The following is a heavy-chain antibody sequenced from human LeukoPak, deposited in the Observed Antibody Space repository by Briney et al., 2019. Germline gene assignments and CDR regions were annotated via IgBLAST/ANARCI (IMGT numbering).Heavy chain of an antibody. Sequence: TGGSLRLSCAAPGFTFSSYAMSWVRQAPGKGLEWVSAISGSGGSTYYADSVKGRFSVSRDNSKNTLYLQMNSLRAEDTAVYYCAKGKGLGFAGNYYYYYMDVWGKGTTVTVSS. CDR3: AKGKGLGFAGNYYYYYMDV. D-gene: IGHD3-10*01. CDR2: ISGSGGST. J-gene: IGHJ6*03. V-gene: IGHV3-23*01. CDR1: GFTFSSYA.